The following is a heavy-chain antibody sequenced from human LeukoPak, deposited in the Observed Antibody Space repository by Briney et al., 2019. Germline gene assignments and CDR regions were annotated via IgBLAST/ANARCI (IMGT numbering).Heavy chain of an antibody. CDR1: RFSLSNTW. J-gene: IGHJ6*04. CDR3: TTNSGGYGVDV. CDR2: IKGKSDGETT. D-gene: IGHD1-26*01. Sequence: GGSLRLSCAASRFSLSNTWMSRVRQAPGKGLEWVGRIKGKSDGETTDYDARVNGRCSISRDDSQITLYVHMSSLTSEDTAIYYCTTNSGGYGVDVWGKGTTVTVSS. V-gene: IGHV3-15*01.